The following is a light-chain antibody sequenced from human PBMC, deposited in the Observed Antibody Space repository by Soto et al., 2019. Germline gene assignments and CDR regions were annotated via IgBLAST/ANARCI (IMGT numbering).Light chain of an antibody. CDR3: QQTYSTPSTWT. CDR2: AAS. J-gene: IGKJ1*01. CDR1: QTISSY. Sequence: DIQMTQSPSSLSASVGDRVTITCRASQTISSYLNWYQQTPGRAPKLLIYAASSLQGGVPSRFSGSGSGTDFTLTISSLQPEDFATFYSQQTYSTPSTWTFGQGTKVEIK. V-gene: IGKV1-39*01.